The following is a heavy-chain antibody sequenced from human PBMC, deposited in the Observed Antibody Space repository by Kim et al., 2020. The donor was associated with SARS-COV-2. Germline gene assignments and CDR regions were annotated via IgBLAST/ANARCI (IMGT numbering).Heavy chain of an antibody. D-gene: IGHD2-2*01. J-gene: IGHJ3*02. Sequence: SETLSLTCTVSGGSISSGSYYWSWIRQPAGKGLEWIGRIYTSGSTNYNPSLKSRVTISVDTSKNQFSLKLSSVTAADTAVYYCARSRHCSSTSCPGLDAFDSLGQRSMVTVSS. CDR2: IYTSGST. V-gene: IGHV4-61*02. CDR1: GGSISSGSYY. CDR3: ARSRHCSSTSCPGLDAFDS.